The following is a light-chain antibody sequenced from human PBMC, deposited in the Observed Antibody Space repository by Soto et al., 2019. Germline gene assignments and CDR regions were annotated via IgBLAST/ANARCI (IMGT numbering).Light chain of an antibody. J-gene: IGKJ1*01. V-gene: IGKV3-20*01. CDR3: QQYGSSPPWT. CDR2: GAS. Sequence: EXVLTQSPGTLSLSPEERATNSCRASQSVSSSYLAWYQQKPGQAPRLLIYGASSRATGIPDRFSGSGSGTDFTLTISRLEPEDFAVYYCQQYGSSPPWTFGQGTKVDIK. CDR1: QSVSSSY.